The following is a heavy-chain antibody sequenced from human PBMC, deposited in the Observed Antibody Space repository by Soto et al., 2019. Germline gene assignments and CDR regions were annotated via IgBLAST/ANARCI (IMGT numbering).Heavy chain of an antibody. Sequence: SSVKVSCKASGYTFTGYYMHWVRQAPGQGLEWMGWINPNSGGTNYAQKFQGWVTMTRDTSISTAYMELSRLRSDDTAVYYCARDLGVGVSANYYFYGMQDMGQGTTVTVSS. J-gene: IGHJ6*02. D-gene: IGHD2-15*01. CDR2: INPNSGGT. CDR1: GYTFTGYY. CDR3: ARDLGVGVSANYYFYGMQD. V-gene: IGHV1-2*04.